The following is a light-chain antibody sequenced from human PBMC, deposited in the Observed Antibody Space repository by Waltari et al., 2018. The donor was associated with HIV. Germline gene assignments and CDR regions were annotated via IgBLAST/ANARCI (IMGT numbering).Light chain of an antibody. CDR3: ISYIGLNMLL. J-gene: IGLJ3*02. CDR1: TLDIGLSDF. Sequence: QSALTQPASVSGSPGQSITISCSGTTLDIGLSDFVSWYQQHPGEAPRLIIFRVNTRPSGVSYRFSGSKSGTTASLTISGLQADDEADYYCISYIGLNMLLFGGGTKVTVL. CDR2: RVN. V-gene: IGLV2-14*01.